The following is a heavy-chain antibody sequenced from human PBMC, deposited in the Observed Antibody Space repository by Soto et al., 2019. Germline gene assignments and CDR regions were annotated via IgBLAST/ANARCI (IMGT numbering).Heavy chain of an antibody. J-gene: IGHJ4*02. D-gene: IGHD2-15*01. CDR2: IYYSGST. CDR3: ARGDPSSAYCSGGSCYSYFDY. Sequence: TSETLSLTCTVSGGSISSYYWSWIRQPPGKXLGWIGYIYYSGSTNYNPSLKSRVTISVDTSKNQFSLKLSSVTAADTAVYYCARGDPSSAYCSGGSCYSYFDYWGQGPLVTVSS. CDR1: GGSISSYY. V-gene: IGHV4-59*01.